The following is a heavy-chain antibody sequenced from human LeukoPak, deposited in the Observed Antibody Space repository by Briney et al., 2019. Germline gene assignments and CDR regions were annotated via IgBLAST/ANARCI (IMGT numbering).Heavy chain of an antibody. J-gene: IGHJ5*02. D-gene: IGHD2-15*01. CDR1: GFTFSRFA. CDR3: AKDLPLGYWPRTPLVLNYFDP. CDR2: ISASGGST. Sequence: GGSLRLSCAASGFTFSRFAMTWVRQAPGKGLEWVSLISASGGSTYYADSMQGRFTVSRDNSKNTLYLQIDSLRAEDTAVYYCAKDLPLGYWPRTPLVLNYFDPWGQGTLVTVST. V-gene: IGHV3-23*01.